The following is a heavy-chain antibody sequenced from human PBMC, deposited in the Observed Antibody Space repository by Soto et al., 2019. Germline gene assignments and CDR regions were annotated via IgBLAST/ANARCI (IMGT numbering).Heavy chain of an antibody. D-gene: IGHD2-2*01. CDR1: GGSISSSSYY. J-gene: IGHJ6*02. V-gene: IGHV4-39*01. CDR3: ARLGGYCTITSCYGYYGMDV. Sequence: PSETLSLTCTVSGGSISSSSYYWGWIRQPPGKGLEWIGYIYYSGSTYYNPSLKSRVTISVDTSKNQFSLKVGSVTAADTAVYYCARLGGYCTITSCYGYYGMDVWGQGTTVTVSS. CDR2: IYYSGST.